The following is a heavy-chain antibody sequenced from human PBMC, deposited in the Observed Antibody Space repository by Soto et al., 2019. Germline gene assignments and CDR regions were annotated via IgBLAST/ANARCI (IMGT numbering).Heavy chain of an antibody. CDR3: ARIYCSRTSCHINGMDI. J-gene: IGHJ6*02. D-gene: IGHD2-2*02. CDR2: LHFSGTT. CDR1: DYSITTGYS. Sequence: SETLSRTYAVSDYSITTGYSCGWIRLPTGRSLEWIGTLHFSGTTYYNPSLKSRVTISVDTSKNQLSLKVSPVTSADTAVYYCARIYCSRTSCHINGMDIWGQGTTVT. V-gene: IGHV4-38-2*01.